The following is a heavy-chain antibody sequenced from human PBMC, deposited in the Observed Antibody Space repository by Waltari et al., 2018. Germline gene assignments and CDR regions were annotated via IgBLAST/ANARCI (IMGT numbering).Heavy chain of an antibody. Sequence: QVQLVQSGAEVKKPGASVKVSCKASGSTFPSYDIHLVRRATGQGLEWMGWMNPNRGNTGYAQKFQGRVTITRNTSISTAYMELSSLRSEDTAVYYCARGPWSGYYYFDYWGQGTLVTVSS. CDR1: GSTFPSYD. J-gene: IGHJ4*02. CDR2: MNPNRGNT. CDR3: ARGPWSGYYYFDY. V-gene: IGHV1-8*03. D-gene: IGHD3-3*01.